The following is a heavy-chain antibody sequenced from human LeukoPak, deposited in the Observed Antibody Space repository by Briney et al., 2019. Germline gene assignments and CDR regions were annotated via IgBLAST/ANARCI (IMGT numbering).Heavy chain of an antibody. CDR3: AKGKNAGIAVATDY. Sequence: GGSLRLSCAASGFTLRTYTMNWVRQAPGKGLEWVANIKQDGSEKYYVDSVKGRFTISRDNAKNSLYLQMNSLRAEDMALYYCAKGKNAGIAVATDYWGQGTLVTVSS. J-gene: IGHJ4*02. V-gene: IGHV3-7*03. D-gene: IGHD6-19*01. CDR2: IKQDGSEK. CDR1: GFTLRTYT.